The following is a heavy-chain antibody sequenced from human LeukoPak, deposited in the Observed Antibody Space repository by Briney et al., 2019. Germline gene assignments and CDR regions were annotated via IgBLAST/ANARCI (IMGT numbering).Heavy chain of an antibody. D-gene: IGHD6-25*01. Sequence: GSSVKVSCKASGGTFSSYAISWVRQAPGQGLEWMGRIIPSLGIANYAQKFQGRVTIIADKSTSTAYMEVSSLRSEETAVYYCARARVAADFYFYYGMDFWGQGTTVTVSS. CDR2: IIPSLGIA. CDR3: ARARVAADFYFYYGMDF. CDR1: GGTFSSYA. J-gene: IGHJ6*02. V-gene: IGHV1-69*04.